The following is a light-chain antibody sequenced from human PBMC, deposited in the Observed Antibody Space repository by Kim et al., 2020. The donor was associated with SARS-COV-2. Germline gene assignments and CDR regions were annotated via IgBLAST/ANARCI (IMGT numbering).Light chain of an antibody. J-gene: IGLJ2*01. CDR2: DVI. CDR3: CSYAGSYTFV. Sequence: GQSVTISCSGTSSDVGGYNYVSWYQQYPGKAPKLMIYDVIERPSGVPDRFSGSKSGNTASLTISVLQAEDEADYYCCSYAGSYTFVFGGGTQLTVL. V-gene: IGLV2-11*03. CDR1: SSDVGGYNY.